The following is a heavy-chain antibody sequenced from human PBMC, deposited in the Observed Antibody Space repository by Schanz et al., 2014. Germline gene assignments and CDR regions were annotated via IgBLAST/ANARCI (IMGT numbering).Heavy chain of an antibody. CDR3: ARDQSPYTNSSDVRYFDY. D-gene: IGHD6-6*01. Sequence: QVQLVQSGAEVKKPGASVKVSCKASGYTFTSYSIHWVRQAPGQGLEWMGWISPYNGNTNYAQKLQGRVTMTADTSTSTAYMDLRSLRSDDTAVYYCARDQSPYTNSSDVRYFDYWGQGPLVTVSS. V-gene: IGHV1-18*01. J-gene: IGHJ4*02. CDR2: ISPYNGNT. CDR1: GYTFTSYS.